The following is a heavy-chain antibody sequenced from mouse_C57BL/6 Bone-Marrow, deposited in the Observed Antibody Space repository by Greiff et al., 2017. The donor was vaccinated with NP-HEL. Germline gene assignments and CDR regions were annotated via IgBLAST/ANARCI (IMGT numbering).Heavy chain of an antibody. Sequence: EVHLVESGGGLVQPGESLKLSCESNEYEFPSHDMSWVRKTPEKRLELVAAINSDGGSTYYPDTMERRFIISRDNTKKTLYLQMSSLRSEDTALYYCARHYYGFLTGTGDFDYWGQGTTLTVSS. J-gene: IGHJ2*01. CDR1: EYEFPSHD. V-gene: IGHV5-2*01. CDR2: INSDGGST. D-gene: IGHD4-1*01. CDR3: ARHYYGFLTGTGDFDY.